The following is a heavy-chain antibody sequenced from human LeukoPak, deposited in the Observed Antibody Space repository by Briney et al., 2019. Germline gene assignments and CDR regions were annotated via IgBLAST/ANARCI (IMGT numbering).Heavy chain of an antibody. D-gene: IGHD3-16*01. Sequence: ASVKVSCKASGYTFTDYYMHWVRQAPGQGLEWMGWINSNSGGTNYAQKFQGRVAMTRDTSISTAYMELSSLRSDDTAVYYCARVLVPAGGGVVDYWGQGTLVTVSS. V-gene: IGHV1-2*02. CDR1: GYTFTDYY. CDR2: INSNSGGT. J-gene: IGHJ4*02. CDR3: ARVLVPAGGGVVDY.